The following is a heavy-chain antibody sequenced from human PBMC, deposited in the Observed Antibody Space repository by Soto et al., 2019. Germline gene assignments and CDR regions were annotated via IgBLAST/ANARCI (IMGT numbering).Heavy chain of an antibody. CDR3: AKELRFGGSSVHGMDV. CDR2: ISYDGSNK. J-gene: IGHJ6*02. V-gene: IGHV3-30*18. Sequence: PGGSLRLSCAASGFTFSSYGMHWVRQAPGKGLEWVAVISYDGSNKYYADSVKGRFTISRDNSKNTLYLQMNSLRAEDTAVYYCAKELRFGGSSVHGMDVWGQGTTVTVSS. D-gene: IGHD5-12*01. CDR1: GFTFSSYG.